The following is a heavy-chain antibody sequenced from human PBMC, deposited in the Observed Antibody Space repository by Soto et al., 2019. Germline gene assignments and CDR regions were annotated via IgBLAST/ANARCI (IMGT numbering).Heavy chain of an antibody. CDR3: ARDAKGGFPAHWYFDL. CDR2: IIPIFGTA. V-gene: IGHV1-69*12. Sequence: QVQLVQSGAEVKKPGSSVKVSCKASGGTFSSYAISWVRQAPGQGLEWMGGIIPIFGTANYAQKFQGRVTITADESTSTDYMELSSLRAEDTAVYYCARDAKGGFPAHWYFDLWGRGTLVTVSS. CDR1: GGTFSSYA. D-gene: IGHD3-16*01. J-gene: IGHJ2*01.